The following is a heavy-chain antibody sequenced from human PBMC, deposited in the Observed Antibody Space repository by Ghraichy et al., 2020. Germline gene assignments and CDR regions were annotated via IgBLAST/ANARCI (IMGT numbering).Heavy chain of an antibody. V-gene: IGHV4-61*01. J-gene: IGHJ4*02. CDR2: IHYSGST. D-gene: IGHD6-19*01. CDR1: GGSVRSAPYY. CDR3: ARDQGYSSGYYLDS. Sequence: ETLSLTCTVSGGSVRSAPYYWSWIRQSPGRGLEYIGYIHYSGSTNYNPSLKSRVTISVDTSKNQVSLKLTSVTAADTALYYCARDQGYSSGYYLDSWGQGTLVTVSS.